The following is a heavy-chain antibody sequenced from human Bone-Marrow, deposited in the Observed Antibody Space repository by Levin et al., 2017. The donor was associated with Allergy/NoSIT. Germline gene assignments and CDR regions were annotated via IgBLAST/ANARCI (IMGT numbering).Heavy chain of an antibody. CDR3: MTDPYYHDSSGQSLYDY. Sequence: KSGGSLRLSCKASGFTFSNVWMHWVRQAPGKGLEWVGRIKSKSDSGTSDYAAPVTGRFTISRDDSKSTLFLQMSSLKTDDTAVYYCMTDPYYHDSSGQSLYDYWGQGTLVTVSS. J-gene: IGHJ4*02. CDR2: IKSKSDSGTS. D-gene: IGHD3-22*01. V-gene: IGHV3-15*07. CDR1: GFTFSNVW.